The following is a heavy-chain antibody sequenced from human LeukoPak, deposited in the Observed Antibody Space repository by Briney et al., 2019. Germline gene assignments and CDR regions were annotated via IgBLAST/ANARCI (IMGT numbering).Heavy chain of an antibody. D-gene: IGHD4-17*01. V-gene: IGHV1-46*01. J-gene: IGHJ3*01. CDR3: AGDQILQPHDYGDQFAAFDF. CDR1: GYTFTSYY. CDR2: INPSGSST. Sequence: ASVKVSRMASGYTFTSYYMHWVRPAPGQGLEWMGIINPSGSSTNNAQKFQGKVTMTRDTSTSTVYMKLSSLRSEDPAVYYWAGDQILQPHDYGDQFAAFDFWGQGTMVTVSS.